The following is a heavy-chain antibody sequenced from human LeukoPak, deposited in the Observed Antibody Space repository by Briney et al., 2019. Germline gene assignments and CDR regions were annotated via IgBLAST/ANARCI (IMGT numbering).Heavy chain of an antibody. V-gene: IGHV6-1*01. J-gene: IGHJ4*02. CDR2: TYYRSKWYN. CDR1: GDSVSSNSAA. CDR3: ARDRGYSSGWYPGYFDY. Sequence: SQTLSLTCAISGDSVSSNSAAWNWIRQSPSRGLEWLGRTYYRSKWYNDYAVSVKGRITINPDTSKNQFSLQLNSVTPEDTAVYYCARDRGYSSGWYPGYFDYWGQGTLVTVSS. D-gene: IGHD6-19*01.